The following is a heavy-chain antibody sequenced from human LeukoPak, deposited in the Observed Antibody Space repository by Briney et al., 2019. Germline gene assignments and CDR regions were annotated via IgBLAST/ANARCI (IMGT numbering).Heavy chain of an antibody. Sequence: PSETLSLTCTVSGGSISSNSYYWTWIRQPPGKGLEWIGSIYYSGNTYYNSSLKSRVTISVDTSKNQFSLKLSSVTAADTAVYYCASGYSSSLTLDYWGQGTLVTVSS. V-gene: IGHV4-39*07. CDR3: ASGYSSSLTLDY. D-gene: IGHD6-13*01. CDR1: GGSISSNSYY. CDR2: IYYSGNT. J-gene: IGHJ4*02.